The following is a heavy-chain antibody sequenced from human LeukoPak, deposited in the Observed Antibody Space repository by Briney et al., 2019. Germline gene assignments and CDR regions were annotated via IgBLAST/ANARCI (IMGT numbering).Heavy chain of an antibody. CDR2: IKQDGSEK. D-gene: IGHD3-10*02. J-gene: IGHJ6*04. CDR1: GFTFSNYW. V-gene: IGHV3-7*01. Sequence: GGSLRLSCAASGFTFSNYWMNWVRQAPGKGLEWVANIKQDGSEKYYVDSVKGRFTVSRDNTKNSLYLQMNSLRAEDTAVYYCAELGITMIGGVWGKGTTVTISS. CDR3: AELGITMIGGV.